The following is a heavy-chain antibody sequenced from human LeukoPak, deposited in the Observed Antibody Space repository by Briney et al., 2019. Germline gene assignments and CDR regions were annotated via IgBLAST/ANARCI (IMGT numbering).Heavy chain of an antibody. CDR2: INPSGGST. Sequence: ASVKVSCKASGYTFISYYMQWVRQAPGQGLEWMGIINPSGGSTSYAQKFQGRVTMTRDTSISTVYMELNRLTSDDTDLYYCARVGYCSGDRCYLHFDYWGQGTLVTVSS. V-gene: IGHV1-46*01. CDR3: ARVGYCSGDRCYLHFDY. J-gene: IGHJ4*02. D-gene: IGHD2-15*01. CDR1: GYTFISYY.